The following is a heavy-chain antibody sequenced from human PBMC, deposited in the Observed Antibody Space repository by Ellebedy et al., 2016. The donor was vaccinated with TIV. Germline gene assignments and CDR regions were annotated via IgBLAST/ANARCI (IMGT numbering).Heavy chain of an antibody. CDR3: VRVVAAAQRKGFGC. Sequence: PGGSLRLSCAGSGFTSSSYWMHWVRQAPGKGLVWVSRIHSDGSKTSYADSVKGRFTISRDNAKNTVYLQMNSLRVEDTAVYYCVRVVAAAQRKGFGCWGQGTLVTVSS. D-gene: IGHD2-2*01. J-gene: IGHJ4*02. CDR1: GFTSSSYW. V-gene: IGHV3-74*01. CDR2: IHSDGSKT.